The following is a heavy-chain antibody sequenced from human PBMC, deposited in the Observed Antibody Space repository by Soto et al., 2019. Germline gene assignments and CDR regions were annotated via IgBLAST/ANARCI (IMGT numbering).Heavy chain of an antibody. CDR3: VRLIGNSWLDF. Sequence: QVQLQESGPGLVRPSQTLSLTCDISGDSVSSSSVTWNWIRQSPSRGLEWLGRTYYRSRWYNDYAESVKIRIIINPDTSKNQFSLHLNSVTPDDTAVYYCVRLIGNSWLDFWGQGTLVTVSS. V-gene: IGHV6-1*01. CDR2: TYYRSRWYN. D-gene: IGHD1-26*01. J-gene: IGHJ5*01. CDR1: GDSVSSSSVT.